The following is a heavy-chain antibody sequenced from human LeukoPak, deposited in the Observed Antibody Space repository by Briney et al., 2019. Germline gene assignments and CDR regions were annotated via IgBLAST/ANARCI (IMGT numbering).Heavy chain of an antibody. Sequence: SETLSLTCTVSGGSISSYYWSWIRQPPGKGLEWIGYIYYSGSTNYNPSLKSRVTISVDTSKNQFSLKLSSVNDADTAVYYCARDLRGDYGAFDIWGQGTMVTVSS. CDR3: ARDLRGDYGAFDI. V-gene: IGHV4-59*01. J-gene: IGHJ3*02. CDR2: IYYSGST. D-gene: IGHD4-17*01. CDR1: GGSISSYY.